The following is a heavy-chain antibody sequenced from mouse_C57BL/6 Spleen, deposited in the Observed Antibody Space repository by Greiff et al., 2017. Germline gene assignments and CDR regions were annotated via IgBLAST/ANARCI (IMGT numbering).Heavy chain of an antibody. J-gene: IGHJ4*01. CDR3: AREGYYGSSYLYAMDY. D-gene: IGHD1-1*01. CDR1: GYTFTSYG. Sequence: QVQLQQSGAELARPGASVKLSCKASGYTFTSYGISWVKQRTGQGLEWIGEIYPRSGNTYYNEKFKGKATLTADKPSSTAYMELRSLTSEDSAVYFCAREGYYGSSYLYAMDYWGQGTSVTVSS. CDR2: IYPRSGNT. V-gene: IGHV1-81*01.